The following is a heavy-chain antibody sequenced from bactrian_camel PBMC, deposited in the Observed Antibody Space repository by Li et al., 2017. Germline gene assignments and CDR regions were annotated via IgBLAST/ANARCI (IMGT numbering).Heavy chain of an antibody. CDR1: GYNFDSCA. D-gene: IGHD2*01. CDR3: VRATSGLYP. J-gene: IGHJ6*01. V-gene: IGHV3S55*01. Sequence: VQLVESGGGSVQAGGSLKLSCAASGYNFDSCAVGWYRQAPGKEREMVSIISNTGITSYADSVKGRFTISRDNAKNTVYLQMNSLKGDDTADYYCVRATSGLYPWGQGTQVTVS. CDR2: ISNTGIT.